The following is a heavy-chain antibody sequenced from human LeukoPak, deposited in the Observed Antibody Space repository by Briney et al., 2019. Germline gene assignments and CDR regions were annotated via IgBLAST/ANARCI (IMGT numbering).Heavy chain of an antibody. D-gene: IGHD6-13*01. J-gene: IGHJ4*02. CDR3: ARDARGSSHLDY. CDR2: MYSTGST. V-gene: IGHV4-4*07. Sequence: SETLSLTCTVSGASISNYYWTWIRQPAGKGLEWIGRMYSTGSTIYNPSLKSRVTMSVDTSKNQFSLTLSSMTAADTAVYYCARDARGSSHLDYWGQGALVTVSS. CDR1: GASISNYY.